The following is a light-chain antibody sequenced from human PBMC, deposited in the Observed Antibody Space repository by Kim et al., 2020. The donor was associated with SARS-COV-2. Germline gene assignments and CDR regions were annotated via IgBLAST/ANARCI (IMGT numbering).Light chain of an antibody. CDR2: DAS. CDR1: QDISNY. J-gene: IGKJ1*01. V-gene: IGKV1-33*01. CDR3: QQYDNRPPRT. Sequence: DIQMTQSPSSLSASSGDRVTITCQASQDISNYLIWYQQKPGKAPKLLIYDASNLETGVPSRFSGSGSGTDFTFTISSLQPEDIATYYCQQYDNRPPRTFGQGTKVDIK.